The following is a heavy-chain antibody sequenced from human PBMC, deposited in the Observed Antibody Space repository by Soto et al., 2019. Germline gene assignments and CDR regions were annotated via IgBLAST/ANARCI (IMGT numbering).Heavy chain of an antibody. Sequence: QVHLVQSGTEVKKPGASVKVSCRASGYTFSNFGISWLRQAPGQGLEWLGWISAYNGNTHYAQKVQGRVTLTTDTPPGTVNIDLKPLTSAAPAGYYCAREVPATAAFLWDYWGQGTLVTVSS. CDR1: GYTFSNFG. V-gene: IGHV1-18*04. CDR2: ISAYNGNT. D-gene: IGHD2-21*01. CDR3: AREVPATAAFLWDY. J-gene: IGHJ4*02.